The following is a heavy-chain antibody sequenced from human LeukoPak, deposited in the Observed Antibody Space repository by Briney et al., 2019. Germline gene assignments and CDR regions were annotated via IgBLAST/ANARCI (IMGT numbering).Heavy chain of an antibody. D-gene: IGHD1-1*01. CDR1: GGSVSHYY. V-gene: IGHV4-59*02. CDR2: MYYGGSS. CDR3: AGPTYMSATGYFDY. J-gene: IGHJ4*02. Sequence: SETLSLTCNVSGGSVSHYYWSWIRQPPGKGLEWIGYMYYGGSSNYNPSLKSRLTISLYTSQTQFSLKLNSVPAVDTAVYYCAGPTYMSATGYFDYWGQGILVSVSS.